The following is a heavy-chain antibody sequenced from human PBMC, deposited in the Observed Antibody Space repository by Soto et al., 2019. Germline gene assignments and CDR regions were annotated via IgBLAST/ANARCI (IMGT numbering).Heavy chain of an antibody. D-gene: IGHD3-16*01. CDR2: INAGNGNT. CDR3: ARGYGGPIGWFDP. J-gene: IGHJ5*02. CDR1: GYTFTSYA. V-gene: IGHV1-3*01. Sequence: QVQLVQSGAEVKKPGASVKVSCKDSGYTFTSYAMHWVRQAPGQRLEWMGWINAGNGNTKYSQKFQGRVTITRDTSASTAYMELSSLRSEDTAVYYCARGYGGPIGWFDPWGQGTLVTVSS.